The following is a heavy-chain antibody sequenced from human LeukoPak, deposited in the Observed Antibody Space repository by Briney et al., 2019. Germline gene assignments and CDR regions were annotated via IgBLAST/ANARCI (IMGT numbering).Heavy chain of an antibody. CDR1: GFTFSSYG. J-gene: IGHJ3*02. Sequence: GGSLRLSCAASGFTFSSYGMHWVRQAPGKGLEWVAVISYDGSNKYYADSVKGRFTISRDNSKNTLYLQMNSLRAEDTAVYYCAKEPSGWYGYSAFDIWGQGTMVTVSS. CDR2: ISYDGSNK. D-gene: IGHD6-19*01. V-gene: IGHV3-30*18. CDR3: AKEPSGWYGYSAFDI.